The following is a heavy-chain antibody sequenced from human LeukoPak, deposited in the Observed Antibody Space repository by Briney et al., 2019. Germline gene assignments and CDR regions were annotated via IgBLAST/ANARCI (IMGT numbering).Heavy chain of an antibody. CDR1: GGSISSYY. Sequence: SETLSLTCTVSGGSISSYYWSWIRQPPGKGLEWIGYIYYSGSTNYNPSLKSRVTISVDTSKNQFSLKLSSVTAADTAVYYCARGFWGSVATGVPGSYYYYYYMDVWGKGTTVTISS. CDR3: ARGFWGSVATGVPGSYYYYYYMDV. J-gene: IGHJ6*03. V-gene: IGHV4-59*01. D-gene: IGHD5-12*01. CDR2: IYYSGST.